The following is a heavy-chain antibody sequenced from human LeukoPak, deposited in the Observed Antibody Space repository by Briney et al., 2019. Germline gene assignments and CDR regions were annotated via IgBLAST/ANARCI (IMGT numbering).Heavy chain of an antibody. J-gene: IGHJ5*02. CDR3: ARDSGTTGEVKFDP. CDR2: IYASGTI. D-gene: IGHD3-10*01. CDR1: GGSIRSYY. V-gene: IGHV4-4*07. Sequence: SEILSLTCTVSGGSIRSYYWSWIRQPAGKGLEWIGRIYASGTITYNPSLESRVSMSVDASKNQFSLNLSSVTAADTALYYCARDSGTTGEVKFDPWGQGTLVTVSS.